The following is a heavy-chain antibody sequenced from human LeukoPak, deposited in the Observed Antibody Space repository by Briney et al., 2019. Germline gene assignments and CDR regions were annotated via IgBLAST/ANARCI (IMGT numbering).Heavy chain of an antibody. D-gene: IGHD5-24*01. J-gene: IGHJ2*01. CDR1: GFTVSSNY. CDR3: TRGSGYNWGCYFDL. Sequence: GGSLRLSCAASGFTVSSNYMSWVRQAPGKGLEWVSVIYSDGSTYYADSVKGRFTISRDNSKNTLYLQMNSLRPEDTAVFYCTRGSGYNWGCYFDLWGRGTLVTVSS. V-gene: IGHV3-66*01. CDR2: IYSDGST.